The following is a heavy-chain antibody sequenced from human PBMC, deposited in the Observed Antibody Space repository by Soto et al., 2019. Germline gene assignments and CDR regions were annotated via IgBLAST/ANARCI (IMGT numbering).Heavy chain of an antibody. D-gene: IGHD2-2*01. Sequence: EVQLVESGGGLVQPGRSLRLSCAASAFTFGDYAMHWVRQAPGRGLEWVSCISWNSGNIVYVDSVEGRFTISRDNAKNSLYLQMNSLRPEDTAFYYCVKWYTTSCFAHFHYWGQGALVTVSS. CDR1: AFTFGDYA. CDR2: ISWNSGNI. J-gene: IGHJ4*02. CDR3: VKWYTTSCFAHFHY. V-gene: IGHV3-9*01.